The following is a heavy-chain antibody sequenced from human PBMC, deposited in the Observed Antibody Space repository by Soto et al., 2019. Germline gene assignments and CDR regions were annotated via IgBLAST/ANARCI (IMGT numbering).Heavy chain of an antibody. CDR2: INHDGGT. J-gene: IGHJ5*02. V-gene: IGHV4-34*01. CDR1: GGSVSDFY. D-gene: IGHD6-13*01. CDR3: ARGRSRFSRDGRWFDP. Sequence: PSETLSLTCAVYGGSVSDFYWNWIRQPPGKGLEWIGDINHDGGTNYNPSLMSRLTISVDTSKNQLSLKLTSVSAADTAVYHCARGRSRFSRDGRWFDPWCPGTVGTVSA.